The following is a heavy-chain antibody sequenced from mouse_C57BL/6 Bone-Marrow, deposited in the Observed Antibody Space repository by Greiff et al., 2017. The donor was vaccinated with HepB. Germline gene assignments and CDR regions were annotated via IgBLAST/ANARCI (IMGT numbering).Heavy chain of an antibody. Sequence: EVQLVESGPGLVKPSQSLSLTCSVPGYSITSGYYWNWIRQFPGNKLEWMGYISYDGSNNYNPSLKNRISITRDTSKNQFFLKLNSVTTEDTAAYYCARAGYYGSSYDYWGQGTTLTVSS. D-gene: IGHD1-1*01. V-gene: IGHV3-6*01. J-gene: IGHJ2*01. CDR2: ISYDGSN. CDR1: GYSITSGYY. CDR3: ARAGYYGSSYDY.